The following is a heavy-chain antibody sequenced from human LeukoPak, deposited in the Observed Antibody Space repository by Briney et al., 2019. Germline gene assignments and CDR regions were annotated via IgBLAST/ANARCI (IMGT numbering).Heavy chain of an antibody. J-gene: IGHJ4*02. CDR3: AKDVYGDYGGLDY. CDR2: IRCSDGST. CDR1: GFTFSTYA. V-gene: IGHV3-23*01. Sequence: GESLRLSCAASGFTFSTYALSWVRQAPGKGLEWDSSIRCSDGSTYYADSVKGRFAISRDNSKNTLYLQMNSLRAEDTATYFCAKDVYGDYGGLDYWGQGTLVTVSS. D-gene: IGHD4-17*01.